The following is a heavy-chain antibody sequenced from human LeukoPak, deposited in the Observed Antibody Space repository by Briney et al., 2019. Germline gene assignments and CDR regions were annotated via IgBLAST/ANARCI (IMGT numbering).Heavy chain of an antibody. D-gene: IGHD1-26*01. CDR2: IWYDGSNK. CDR3: ARTSGSYHRDYFDY. J-gene: IGHJ4*02. Sequence: GGSLRLSRAASGFTFSSYGMHWVRQAPGKGLEWVAVIWYDGSNKYYADSVKGRFTISRDNSKNTLYLQMNSLRAEDTAVYYCARTSGSYHRDYFDYWGQGTLVTVSS. V-gene: IGHV3-33*01. CDR1: GFTFSSYG.